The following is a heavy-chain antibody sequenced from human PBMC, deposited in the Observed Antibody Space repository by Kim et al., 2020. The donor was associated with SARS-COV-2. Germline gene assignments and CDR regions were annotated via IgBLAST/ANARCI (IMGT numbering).Heavy chain of an antibody. CDR2: ISGDGGST. J-gene: IGHJ4*02. CDR3: AKEGWEGGGWFGESQYDPGYFDY. V-gene: IGHV3-43*02. Sequence: GGSLRLSCAASGFTFDDYAMHWVRQAPGKGLEWVSLISGDGGSTYYADSVKGRFTISRDNSKNSLYLQMNSLRTEDTALYYCAKEGWEGGGWFGESQYDPGYFDYWGQGTLVTVSS. CDR1: GFTFDDYA. D-gene: IGHD3-10*01.